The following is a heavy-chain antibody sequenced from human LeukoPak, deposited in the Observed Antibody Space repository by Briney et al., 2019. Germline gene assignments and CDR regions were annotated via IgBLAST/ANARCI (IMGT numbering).Heavy chain of an antibody. J-gene: IGHJ4*02. CDR1: GFTFSSYS. Sequence: GWSLRLSCAASGFTFSSYSMNWVRQAPGKGLEWVSSISSSSSYIYYADSVKGRCTISRDNSKNTLYLQMNSLRAEDTAVYYCAKGGQWLRFYYFDYWGQGTLVTVSS. V-gene: IGHV3-21*04. D-gene: IGHD5-12*01. CDR2: ISSSSSYI. CDR3: AKGGQWLRFYYFDY.